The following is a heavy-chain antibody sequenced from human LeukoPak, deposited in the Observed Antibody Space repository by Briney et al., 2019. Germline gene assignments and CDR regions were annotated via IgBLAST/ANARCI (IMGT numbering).Heavy chain of an antibody. CDR1: RGTFSSYA. J-gene: IGHJ3*02. D-gene: IGHD1-26*01. V-gene: IGHV1-69*13. CDR2: IIPIFGTA. CDR3: ARDRVGARGHDAFDI. Sequence: GASVKVSCKASRGTFSSYAISWVRQAPGQGLEWMGGIIPIFGTANYAQKFQGRVTITADESTSTAYLELSSLRSDDTAVYYCARDRVGARGHDAFDIWGQGTMVTVSS.